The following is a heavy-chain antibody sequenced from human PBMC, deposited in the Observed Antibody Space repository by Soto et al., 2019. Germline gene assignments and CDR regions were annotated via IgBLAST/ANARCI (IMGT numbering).Heavy chain of an antibody. J-gene: IGHJ4*02. CDR2: IYWDDDH. CDR1: GFSLTTSGVG. D-gene: IGHD6-13*01. CDR3: ALEIYSSTYFDS. Sequence: QITLKESGPTLVRPTQTLTLTCTFSGFSLTTSGVGVGWIRQPPGKALEWLALIYWDDDHRYSPSLKTRLTITKDTSKNQVDLTMTNLGPADTATYYCALEIYSSTYFDSWGQGTLVTVYS. V-gene: IGHV2-5*02.